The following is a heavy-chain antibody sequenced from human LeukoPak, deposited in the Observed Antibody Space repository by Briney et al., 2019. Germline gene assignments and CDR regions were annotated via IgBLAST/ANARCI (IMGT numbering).Heavy chain of an antibody. D-gene: IGHD5/OR15-5a*01. Sequence: PGGSLRLSCAASGFTFSDYYMNWIRQAPGKGLEWVSYISSISSSTNYADSVKGRFTISRDNAKNSLYLQMNSLRAEDTAVYYCVRAGTRSSTPLLFEYWGQGTLVTASP. CDR2: ISSISSST. J-gene: IGHJ4*02. CDR1: GFTFSDYY. V-gene: IGHV3-11*06. CDR3: VRAGTRSSTPLLFEY.